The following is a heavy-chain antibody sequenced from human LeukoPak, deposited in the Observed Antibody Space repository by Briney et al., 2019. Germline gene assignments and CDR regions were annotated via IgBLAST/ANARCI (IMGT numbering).Heavy chain of an antibody. J-gene: IGHJ4*02. Sequence: PSETLSLTCAVYGGSFSGYYWSWIRQPPGKGLEWIGEINHSGSTNYNPSLKSRVTISVDTSKNQFSLKLSSVTAADTAVYYCARWYSSSWYRVFDYWGQGTLVTVSS. D-gene: IGHD6-13*01. V-gene: IGHV4-34*01. CDR1: GGSFSGYY. CDR3: ARWYSSSWYRVFDY. CDR2: INHSGST.